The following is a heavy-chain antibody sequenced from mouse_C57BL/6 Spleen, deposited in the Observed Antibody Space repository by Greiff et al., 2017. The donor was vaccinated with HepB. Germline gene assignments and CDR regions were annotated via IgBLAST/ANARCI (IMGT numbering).Heavy chain of an antibody. Sequence: EVQLQQSGAELVRPGASVKLSCTASGFNIKDYYMHWVKQRPEQGLEWIGRIDPEDGDTEYAPKFQGKATMTADTSSNPAYLQLSSLTSEDTAVYYCTTPYYGSSWFAYWGQGTLVTVSA. CDR3: TTPYYGSSWFAY. D-gene: IGHD2-9*01. V-gene: IGHV14-1*01. J-gene: IGHJ3*01. CDR2: IDPEDGDT. CDR1: GFNIKDYY.